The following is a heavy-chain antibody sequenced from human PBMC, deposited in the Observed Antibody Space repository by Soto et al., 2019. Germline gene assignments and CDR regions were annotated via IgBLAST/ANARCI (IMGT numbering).Heavy chain of an antibody. CDR3: ARGGGNFDH. V-gene: IGHV3-7*04. CDR1: GFTFTGAW. D-gene: IGHD3-16*01. CDR2: VNKDGSDR. Sequence: EVQLVESGEGLVQPGGSLRLTCAASGFTFTGAWMSWVRQAPGKGLEWVANVNKDGSDRYYVDSVKGRFTISRDNAKNSLYLQMNSLRADDTAVYYCARGGGNFDHWGQGTLVTVSS. J-gene: IGHJ4*02.